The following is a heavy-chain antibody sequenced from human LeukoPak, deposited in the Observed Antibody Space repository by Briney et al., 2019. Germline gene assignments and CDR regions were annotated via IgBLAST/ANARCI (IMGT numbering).Heavy chain of an antibody. Sequence: SETLSLTCTVSAGSISSYYWGWIRQPPGKGLEWIGSIYSSGNTNDNPSLMSRLTISVNTSKNQFSLKLTSVTAADTAMYYCARGGVVVQDAFDIWGQGTMVTVSS. CDR3: ARGGVVVQDAFDI. J-gene: IGHJ3*02. V-gene: IGHV4-59*08. CDR1: AGSISSYY. CDR2: IYSSGNT. D-gene: IGHD1-1*01.